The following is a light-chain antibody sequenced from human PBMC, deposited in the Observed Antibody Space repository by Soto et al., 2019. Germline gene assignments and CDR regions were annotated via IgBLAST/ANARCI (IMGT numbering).Light chain of an antibody. CDR3: QQYGSSPT. Sequence: DVVMTQSPLSLPVTLGQPASISCRSSQSLVYSDGNTYLNWFQQRPGQSPRRLIYKVSNRDSGVPDRFSGSGSGTDFTLKISRVEAEDVGVYYCQQYGSSPTFGQGTKVDIK. CDR1: QSLVYSDGNTY. CDR2: KVS. V-gene: IGKV2-30*01. J-gene: IGKJ1*01.